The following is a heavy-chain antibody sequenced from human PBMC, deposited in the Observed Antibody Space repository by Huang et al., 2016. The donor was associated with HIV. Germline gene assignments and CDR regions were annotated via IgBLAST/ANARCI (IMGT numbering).Heavy chain of an antibody. Sequence: QVRLVQSGAEVKKPGYSVKVSCKASGGTFSSYAVRWVRQAPGQGLEWMGGIIPSLATTNYAQRFQGRVTITADDSTSAVYMEVSGLGSEDTAVYYWAKDLSYSSGWYTDAFDVWGQGTMVLVSS. CDR3: AKDLSYSSGWYTDAFDV. D-gene: IGHD6-19*01. J-gene: IGHJ3*01. V-gene: IGHV1-69*13. CDR1: GGTFSSYA. CDR2: IIPSLATT.